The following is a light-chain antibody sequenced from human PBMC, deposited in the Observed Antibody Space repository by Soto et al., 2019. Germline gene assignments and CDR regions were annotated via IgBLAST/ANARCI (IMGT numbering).Light chain of an antibody. Sequence: QSGLTQPASGSGSPGQSITISCTGNSSDVGYHNYVSWYRQHPGKAPRLMIYEVNNRPSRVSNRFSGSKSGNTASLTISGLQAEDEAGYYCSSCTSSNTLLYVFGSGTKVTVL. CDR2: EVN. V-gene: IGLV2-14*01. CDR3: SSCTSSNTLLYV. CDR1: SSDVGYHNY. J-gene: IGLJ1*01.